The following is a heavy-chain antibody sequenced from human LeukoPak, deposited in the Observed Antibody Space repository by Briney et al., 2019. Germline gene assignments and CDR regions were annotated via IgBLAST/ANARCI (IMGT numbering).Heavy chain of an antibody. V-gene: IGHV3-23*01. J-gene: IGHJ6*02. CDR3: ARYYYDSTLSYGMDV. Sequence: GGSLRLSCAASGFTFSSYAMSWVRQAPGKGLEWASAISGSGGSTYYADSVKGRFTISRDNSKNTLYLQMNSLRAEDTAVYYCARYYYDSTLSYGMDVWGQGTTVTVSS. CDR1: GFTFSSYA. CDR2: ISGSGGST. D-gene: IGHD3-22*01.